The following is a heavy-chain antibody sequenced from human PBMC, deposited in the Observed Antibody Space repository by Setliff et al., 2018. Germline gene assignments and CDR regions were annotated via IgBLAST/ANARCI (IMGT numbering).Heavy chain of an antibody. CDR2: INSDESGT. V-gene: IGHV3-74*01. Sequence: GGSLRLSCAASGFTFSSYWMHWVRQAPGKGLVWVSRINSDESGTSYADSVKGRFTISRDNAKNTLYLQMNSLRAEDTAVYYCARVSSSGSYYLAMPAAFDIWGQGTMVTVSS. CDR1: GFTFSSYW. J-gene: IGHJ3*02. D-gene: IGHD1-26*01. CDR3: ARVSSSGSYYLAMPAAFDI.